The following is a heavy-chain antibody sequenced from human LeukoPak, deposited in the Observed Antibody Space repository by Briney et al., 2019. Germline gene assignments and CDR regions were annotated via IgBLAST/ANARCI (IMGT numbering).Heavy chain of an antibody. Sequence: GGSLRLSCSVSAFTFNTFDNFAMSWVRQAPGKGLEWVSAISGGGGTTYYTDSVKGRFTISRDNSKNTLYLQMNSLRAEDTAVYYCAKDLSGGYDYFDYWGQGTLVTVSS. CDR3: AKDLSGGYDYFDY. V-gene: IGHV3-23*01. D-gene: IGHD5-12*01. CDR2: ISGGGGTT. CDR1: AFTFNTFDNFA. J-gene: IGHJ4*02.